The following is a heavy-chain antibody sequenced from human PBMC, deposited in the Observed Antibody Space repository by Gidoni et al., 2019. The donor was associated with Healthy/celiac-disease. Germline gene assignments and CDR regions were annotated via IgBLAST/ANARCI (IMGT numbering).Heavy chain of an antibody. CDR2: ISSSGSTI. CDR1: GLTFSDYY. CDR3: ASAELYSAPFDY. V-gene: IGHV3-11*01. J-gene: IGHJ4*02. Sequence: QVQLVESGGGLVKPGGSLRRSGAASGLTFSDYYMSWIRQAPGQGLEWVSYISSSGSTIYYADSVKGRFTISRDNAKNSLYLQMNSLRAEDTAVYYCASAELYSAPFDYWGQGTLVTVSS. D-gene: IGHD1-7*01.